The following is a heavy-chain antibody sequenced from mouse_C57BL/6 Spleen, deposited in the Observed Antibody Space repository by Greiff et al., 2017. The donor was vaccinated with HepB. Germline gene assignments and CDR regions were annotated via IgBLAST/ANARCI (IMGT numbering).Heavy chain of an antibody. D-gene: IGHD1-1*01. J-gene: IGHJ4*01. CDR1: GYTFTSYW. V-gene: IGHV1-64*01. Sequence: QVQLQQPGAELVKPGASVKLSCKASGYTFTSYWMHWVKQRPGQGLEWIGMIHPNSGSTNYNEKFKSKATLTVDKSSSTAYMQLSSLTSEDSAVYYCAIRTHYYGSSYAMDYWGQGTSVTVSS. CDR2: IHPNSGST. CDR3: AIRTHYYGSSYAMDY.